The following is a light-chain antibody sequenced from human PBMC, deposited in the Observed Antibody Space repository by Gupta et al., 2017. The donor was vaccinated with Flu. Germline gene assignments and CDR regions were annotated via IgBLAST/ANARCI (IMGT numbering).Light chain of an antibody. CDR1: SSNIGAGYD. CDR3: QSYDSSLSVHNYV. J-gene: IGLJ1*01. Sequence: QSVLTQPPSVSGAPGQRVTIPCTGSSSNIGAGYDVHWYQQLPGTAPKLLIYGNSNRPSGAPDRFSGSKSGTSASLAIIGLLAEDEADYFCQSYDSSLSVHNYVFGPGTKVTVL. V-gene: IGLV1-40*01. CDR2: GNS.